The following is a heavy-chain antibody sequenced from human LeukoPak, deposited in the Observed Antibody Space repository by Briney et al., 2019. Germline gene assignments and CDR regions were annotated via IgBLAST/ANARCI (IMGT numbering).Heavy chain of an antibody. CDR2: VYYSGST. Sequence: SETLSLTCTVSGYSISSGYYWGWIRQPPGKGLEWIGYVYYSGSTNYNPSLKSRVTISVDTSKNQFSLKLSSVTAADTAVYYCARGGDIVVVPAAVGVGDAFDIWGQGTMVTVSS. V-gene: IGHV4-61*01. CDR3: ARGGDIVVVPAAVGVGDAFDI. D-gene: IGHD2-2*01. CDR1: GYSISSGYY. J-gene: IGHJ3*02.